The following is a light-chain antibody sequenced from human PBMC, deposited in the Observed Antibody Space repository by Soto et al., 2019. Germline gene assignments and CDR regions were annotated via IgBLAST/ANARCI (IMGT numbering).Light chain of an antibody. CDR2: AAS. J-gene: IGKJ2*01. Sequence: DIQLTQSPSFLSASVGDRVTITCRTSQGISSYLAWYQQKPVKAPKLLIYAASTLQSGVPSRFSGSGSGTEFTLTISSRQPEDFATYFCQQLNSYPYTFGQGTNLEIK. V-gene: IGKV1-9*01. CDR3: QQLNSYPYT. CDR1: QGISSY.